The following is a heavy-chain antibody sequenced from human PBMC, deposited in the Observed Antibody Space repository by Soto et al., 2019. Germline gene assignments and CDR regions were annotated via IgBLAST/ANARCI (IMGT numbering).Heavy chain of an antibody. CDR1: GGSISSWY. CDR2: IYYGGST. J-gene: IGHJ3*02. V-gene: IGHV4-59*08. Sequence: SETLSLTCTVSGGSISSWYWSWIRQPPGKGLEWIGYIYYGGSTNYNPSLKSRVTISVDTSKNQFSLKLSSVTAADAAVYYCARRYGGAFDIGGQGTMVTVSS. D-gene: IGHD3-10*01. CDR3: ARRYGGAFDI.